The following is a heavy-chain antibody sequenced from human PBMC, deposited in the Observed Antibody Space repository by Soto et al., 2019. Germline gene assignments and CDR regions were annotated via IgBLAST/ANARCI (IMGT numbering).Heavy chain of an antibody. V-gene: IGHV3-30-3*01. Sequence: GGSLRLSCAASGFTFSSYAMHWVRQAPGKGLEWVAVISYDGSNKYYADSVKGRFTISRDNSKNTLYLQMNSLRAEDTAVYYCARWITVTTYGLGYWGQGTLVTVSS. D-gene: IGHD4-17*01. CDR2: ISYDGSNK. CDR3: ARWITVTTYGLGY. CDR1: GFTFSSYA. J-gene: IGHJ4*02.